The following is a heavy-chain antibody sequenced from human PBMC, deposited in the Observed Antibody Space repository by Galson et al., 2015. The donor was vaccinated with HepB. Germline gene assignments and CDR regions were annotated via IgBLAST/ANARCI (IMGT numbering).Heavy chain of an antibody. Sequence: SVKVSCKASGYGSINYGINWVRQAPGQGLEWMGWISAYNGDTKYTQKVQGRVTMTIGTSTSTAYMELRSLRSDDTAVYYCASGRDYDILTGYPFDFWGQGTLVTVSS. CDR2: ISAYNGDT. CDR1: GYGSINYG. CDR3: ASGRDYDILTGYPFDF. D-gene: IGHD3-9*01. V-gene: IGHV1-18*01. J-gene: IGHJ4*02.